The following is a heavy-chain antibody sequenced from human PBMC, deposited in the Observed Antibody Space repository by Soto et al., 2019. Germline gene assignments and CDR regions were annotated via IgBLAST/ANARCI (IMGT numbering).Heavy chain of an antibody. CDR1: GFTFSSYS. CDR3: ARGNVDIVATITRFDY. CDR2: ISSSSSYI. Sequence: PGGSLRLSCAASGFTFSSYSMNWVRQAPGKGLEWVSSISSSSSYIYYADSVKGRFTISRDNAKNSLYLQMNSLRAEDTAVYYCARGNVDIVATITRFDYWGQGTLVTVSS. J-gene: IGHJ4*02. D-gene: IGHD5-12*01. V-gene: IGHV3-21*01.